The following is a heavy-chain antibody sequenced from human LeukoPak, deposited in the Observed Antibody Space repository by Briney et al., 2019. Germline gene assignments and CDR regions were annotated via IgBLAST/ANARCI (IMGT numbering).Heavy chain of an antibody. V-gene: IGHV1-2*02. CDR3: ARQRRGYSYGFWWFDP. J-gene: IGHJ5*02. CDR2: INPNSGGT. Sequence: ASVKVSCKASGYTFTGYYMHWVRQAPGQGLEWMGWINPNSGGTNYAQKFQGRVTMTRDTSISTAYMELSRLRSDDTAVYYCARQRRGYSYGFWWFDPWGQGTLVTVSS. CDR1: GYTFTGYY. D-gene: IGHD5-18*01.